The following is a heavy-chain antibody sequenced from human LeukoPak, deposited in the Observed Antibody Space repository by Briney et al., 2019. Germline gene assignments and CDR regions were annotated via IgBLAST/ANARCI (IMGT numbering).Heavy chain of an antibody. Sequence: SETLSLTCAVYGGSFSGNYWSWIRQPPGKGLEWIGEINHSGSANYNPSLKSRVTISVDTSKNHFSLKLSSVTAADTAVYYCARLGSTFDIWGQGTMVTVSS. CDR1: GGSFSGNY. D-gene: IGHD2-2*01. V-gene: IGHV4-34*01. CDR3: ARLGSTFDI. J-gene: IGHJ3*02. CDR2: INHSGSA.